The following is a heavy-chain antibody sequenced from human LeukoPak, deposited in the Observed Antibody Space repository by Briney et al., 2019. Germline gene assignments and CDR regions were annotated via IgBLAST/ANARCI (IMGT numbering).Heavy chain of an antibody. CDR1: DDSITMYY. Sequence: SETLSLTCTVSDDSITMYYWTWIRQPPGKGLEWIGYVDHTGSTNFNPSLNGRVSISRDTSKNQFSLKLSSVTAADTAVYYCARGCSYDILTGYWYYYYYMDVWGKGTTVTVSS. D-gene: IGHD3-9*01. CDR3: ARGCSYDILTGYWYYYYYMDV. CDR2: VDHTGST. J-gene: IGHJ6*03. V-gene: IGHV4-59*01.